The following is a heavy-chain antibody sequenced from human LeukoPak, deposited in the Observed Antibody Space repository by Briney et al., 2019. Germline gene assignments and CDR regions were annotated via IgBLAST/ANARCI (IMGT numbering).Heavy chain of an antibody. CDR1: GGSISSYY. V-gene: IGHV4-59*01. Sequence: SETLSLTCTVSGGSISSYYWSWIRQPPGRGLEWIGYIYYSGSTNYNPSLKSRVTISVDTSKNQFSLKLSSVTAADTAVYYCARFGKMNYYGSGSQPYYFDYWGQGTLVTVSS. CDR3: ARFGKMNYYGSGSQPYYFDY. D-gene: IGHD3-10*01. CDR2: IYYSGST. J-gene: IGHJ4*02.